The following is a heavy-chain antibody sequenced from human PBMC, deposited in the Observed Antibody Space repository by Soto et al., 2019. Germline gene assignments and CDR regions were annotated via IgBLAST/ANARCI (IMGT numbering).Heavy chain of an antibody. J-gene: IGHJ2*01. CDR2: ITNDGTDT. CDR3: ARRVQGSRYFDL. Sequence: EVQLVDSGGGLVQPGGSLRLSCAASGYVFSSYWMHWVRQVPGKGPVWVSRITNDGTDTSYADFVNGRFTISRDNAKSTLYLQMNSPSVEDTAGYYCARRVQGSRYFDLWGRGTLVTVSS. CDR1: GYVFSSYW. V-gene: IGHV3-74*01.